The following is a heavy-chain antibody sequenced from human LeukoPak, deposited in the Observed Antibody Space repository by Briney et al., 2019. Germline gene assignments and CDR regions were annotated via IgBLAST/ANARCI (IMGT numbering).Heavy chain of an antibody. CDR2: INSDGSTT. J-gene: IGHJ4*02. Sequence: PGGSLRLSCAASGFTLRSYWMHWVRQPPGKGLVWVSHINSDGSTTNYADSVKGRFTISRDNAKKSLYLQMNSLRAEDTAVYYCARPLSGTTDFDYWGQGTLVTVSS. CDR1: GFTLRSYW. D-gene: IGHD1-20*01. V-gene: IGHV3-74*01. CDR3: ARPLSGTTDFDY.